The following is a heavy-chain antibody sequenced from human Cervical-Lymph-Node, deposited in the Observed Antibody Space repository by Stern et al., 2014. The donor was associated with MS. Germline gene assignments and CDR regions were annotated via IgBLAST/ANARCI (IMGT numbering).Heavy chain of an antibody. V-gene: IGHV1-2*04. Sequence: VQLVQSGAEVKKPGASVKVSCKASGYTFTGYYMHWVRQAPGQGLEWMGWINPNSGGTNYAQKFQGWVTMTRDTSISTAYMELSRLRSDDTAVYYCARDRIAVAGTGLLDYWGQGTLVTVSS. J-gene: IGHJ4*02. CDR1: GYTFTGYY. CDR2: INPNSGGT. D-gene: IGHD6-19*01. CDR3: ARDRIAVAGTGLLDY.